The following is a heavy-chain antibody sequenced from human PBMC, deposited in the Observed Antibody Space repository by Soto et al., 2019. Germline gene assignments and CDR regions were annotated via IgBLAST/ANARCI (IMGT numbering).Heavy chain of an antibody. CDR3: ARDAAVGLFDY. CDR2: INPYNGNT. D-gene: IGHD1-26*01. V-gene: IGHV1-18*01. Sequence: GASVKVSCKASGYTFTSYGIHWVRQAAGLGLEWMGWINPYNGNTKYAQKLQGRVTMTTDTSTSTAYMELRSLRSDDTAVYYCARDAAVGLFDYWGQGTLVTVSS. J-gene: IGHJ4*02. CDR1: GYTFTSYG.